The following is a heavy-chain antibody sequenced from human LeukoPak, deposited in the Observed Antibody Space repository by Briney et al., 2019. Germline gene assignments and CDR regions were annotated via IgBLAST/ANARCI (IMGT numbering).Heavy chain of an antibody. CDR1: SGTISSSSYF. Sequence: KPSETLSLTCNVSSGTISSSSYFWGWIRQPPGNGLEWIGNIYYTGSTHYNPSLKSRLTISVDTSKNQFSLKLSSVTAADTAVYYCATHIVRPTMLIEYWGRGILVTVSS. CDR3: ATHIVRPTMLIEY. D-gene: IGHD3-16*01. CDR2: IYYTGST. J-gene: IGHJ4*02. V-gene: IGHV4-39*01.